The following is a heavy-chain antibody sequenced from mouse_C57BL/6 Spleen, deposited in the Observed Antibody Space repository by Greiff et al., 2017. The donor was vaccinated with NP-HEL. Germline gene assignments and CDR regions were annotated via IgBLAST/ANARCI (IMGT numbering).Heavy chain of an antibody. CDR2: INPYNGGT. Sequence: VQLQQSGPVLVKPGASVKMSCKASGYTFTDYYMNWVKQSHGKSLEWIGVINPYNGGTSYNQKFKGKATLTVDKSSSTAYMELNSLTSEDSAVYYCAREVTTVRGDYWGQGTTLTVSS. V-gene: IGHV1-19*01. D-gene: IGHD1-1*01. J-gene: IGHJ2*01. CDR3: AREVTTVRGDY. CDR1: GYTFTDYY.